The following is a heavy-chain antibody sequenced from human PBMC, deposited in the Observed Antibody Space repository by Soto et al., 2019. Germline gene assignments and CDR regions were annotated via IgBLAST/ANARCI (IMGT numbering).Heavy chain of an antibody. J-gene: IGHJ1*01. Sequence: QISLKESGPTLVRPTQTLTLTCTFSGFSLTSSGMGVGWIRQPPGKALEWLALMYWDNDKRYSPPLRSRLTCTKDTSKNQVVIIMTSLDAVDTATYYCAHYGLQHCGQGTLVTVSS. V-gene: IGHV2-5*02. CDR2: MYWDNDK. CDR3: AHYGLQH. CDR1: GFSLTSSGMG. D-gene: IGHD3-10*01.